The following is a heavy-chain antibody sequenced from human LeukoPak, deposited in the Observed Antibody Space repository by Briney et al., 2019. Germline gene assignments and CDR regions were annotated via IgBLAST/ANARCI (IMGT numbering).Heavy chain of an antibody. V-gene: IGHV4-34*01. CDR3: ARDTSVGATPLDY. D-gene: IGHD1-26*01. CDR2: INHSGST. Sequence: SETLSLTCAVYGGSFSGYYWSWIRQPPGKGLEWIGEINHSGSTNYNPSLKSRVTISVDTSKNQFSLKLSSVTAADTAVYYCARDTSVGATPLDYWGQGTLVTVSS. J-gene: IGHJ4*02. CDR1: GGSFSGYY.